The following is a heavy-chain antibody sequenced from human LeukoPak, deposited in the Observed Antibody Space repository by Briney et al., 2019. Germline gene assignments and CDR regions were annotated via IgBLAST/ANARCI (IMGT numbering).Heavy chain of an antibody. CDR3: ARDHNFAFDI. Sequence: HPGGSLRLSCAASGFIFGDYSMNWVRQPPGKGLEWISYIGIDSGNTKYADSVKGRFTISADSAKNSLFLHMNSLRVEDTAVYYSARDHNFAFDIWGQGTLVTVSS. CDR1: GFIFGDYS. CDR2: IGIDSGNT. V-gene: IGHV3-48*04. J-gene: IGHJ4*02. D-gene: IGHD5-24*01.